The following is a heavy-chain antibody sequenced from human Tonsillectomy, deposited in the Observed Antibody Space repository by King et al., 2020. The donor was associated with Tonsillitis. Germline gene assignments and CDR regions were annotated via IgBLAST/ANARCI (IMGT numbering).Heavy chain of an antibody. J-gene: IGHJ3*02. CDR1: GYTFTSFG. V-gene: IGHV1-18*01. CDR3: ARERRMYYYDSGDYFPHAFDI. CDR2: ISAYNGNT. Sequence: QLVQSGAEVKKPGASVRVSCKASGYTFTSFGISWVRQAPGQGLEWMGWISAYNGNTNNPQKRQGRVTMTTDTSTSTAYMELWSLTSDDTAVYYCARERRMYYYDSGDYFPHAFDIWGQGTMVTVSS. D-gene: IGHD3-22*01.